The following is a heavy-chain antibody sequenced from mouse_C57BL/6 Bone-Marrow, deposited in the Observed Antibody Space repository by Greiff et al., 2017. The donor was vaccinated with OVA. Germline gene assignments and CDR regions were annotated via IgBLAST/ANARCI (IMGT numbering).Heavy chain of an antibody. J-gene: IGHJ1*03. CDR1: GFTFSDYY. CDR3: ARDYGSSPHWYFDV. D-gene: IGHD1-1*01. Sequence: EVNVVESEGGLVQPGSSMKLSCTASGFTFSDYYMAWVRQVPEKGLEWVANINYDGSSTYYLDSLKSRFIISRDNAKNILYLQMSSLKSEDTATYYCARDYGSSPHWYFDVWGTGTTVTVSS. V-gene: IGHV5-16*01. CDR2: INYDGSST.